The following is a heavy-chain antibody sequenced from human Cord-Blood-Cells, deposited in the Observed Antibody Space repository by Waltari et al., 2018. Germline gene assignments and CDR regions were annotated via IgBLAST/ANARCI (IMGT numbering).Heavy chain of an antibody. D-gene: IGHD1-26*01. J-gene: IGHJ4*02. CDR2: IRSKANSYAT. Sequence: EVQLVESGGGLVQPGGSLKLSCAASGFTFSGSAMPWVRLASGKGLEWVGRIRSKANSYATAYAASVKGRFTISRDDSKNTAYLQMNSLKTEDTAVYYCTRQGPVVGATDYWGQGTLVTVSS. CDR1: GFTFSGSA. CDR3: TRQGPVVGATDY. V-gene: IGHV3-73*02.